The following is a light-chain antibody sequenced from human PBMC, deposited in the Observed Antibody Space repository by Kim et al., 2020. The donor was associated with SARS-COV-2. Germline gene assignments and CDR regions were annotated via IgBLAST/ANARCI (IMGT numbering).Light chain of an antibody. CDR3: ASWDDSLNGV. V-gene: IGLV1-44*01. CDR1: NSNIGHNS. Sequence: PGQSVTISCSGSNSNIGHNSVNWYQQVPGTAPRLLIYSDDLRPSGVPDRFSGSRSGPSAPLAISGLQSEDEAVYYCASWDDSLNGVFGGGTQLTVL. CDR2: SDD. J-gene: IGLJ3*02.